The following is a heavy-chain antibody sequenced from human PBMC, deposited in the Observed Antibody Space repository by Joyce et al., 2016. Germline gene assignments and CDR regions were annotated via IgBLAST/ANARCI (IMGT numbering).Heavy chain of an antibody. J-gene: IGHJ4*02. V-gene: IGHV3-21*01. CDR3: ARDVLTTVTKAYGY. D-gene: IGHD4-11*01. CDR2: IRRDNTYI. CDR1: VFIFSSYS. Sequence: EVQLVESGGGLVKPGESLRLSCTASVFIFSSYSITWVRQAPGKGLEWVSSIRRDNTYIVHADSVKGRFTISRDNARNSLYLQMNSLRAEDTAVYYCARDVLTTVTKAYGYWGQGTLVAVSS.